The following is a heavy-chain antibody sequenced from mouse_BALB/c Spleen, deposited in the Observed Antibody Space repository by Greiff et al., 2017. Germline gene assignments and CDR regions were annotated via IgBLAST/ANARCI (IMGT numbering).Heavy chain of an antibody. V-gene: IGHV5-6*01. D-gene: IGHD1-1*01. Sequence: DVHLVESGGDLVKPGGSLKLSCAASGFTFSSYGMSWVRQTPDKRLEWVATISSGGSYTYYPDSVKGRFTISRDNAKNTLYLQMSSLKSEDTAMYYCASTVVAHYFDYWGQGTTLTVSS. CDR2: ISSGGSYT. CDR1: GFTFSSYG. J-gene: IGHJ2*01. CDR3: ASTVVAHYFDY.